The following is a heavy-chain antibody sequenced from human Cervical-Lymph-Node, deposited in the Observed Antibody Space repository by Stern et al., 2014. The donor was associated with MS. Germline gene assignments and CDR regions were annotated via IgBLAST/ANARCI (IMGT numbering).Heavy chain of an antibody. Sequence: VHLVESGGGVVQPGRSLRLSCAASGFTFSNYPIHWVRQAPGKGLEWVAVIAYDGGNEYYADSVEGRFTISRDNSKNTLYLQMNSLRPEDTAVYYCARGDMDTAMPDNIWGQGTMVIVSS. D-gene: IGHD5-18*01. CDR1: GFTFSNYP. CDR2: IAYDGGNE. J-gene: IGHJ3*02. V-gene: IGHV3-30-3*01. CDR3: ARGDMDTAMPDNI.